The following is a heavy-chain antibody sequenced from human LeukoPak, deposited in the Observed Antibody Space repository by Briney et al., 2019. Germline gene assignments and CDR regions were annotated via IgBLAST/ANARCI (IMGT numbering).Heavy chain of an antibody. CDR3: ARGGKIAMAGTRSPQYFQH. Sequence: GGSLRLSCAASGFTFSSYSMNWVRQAPGKGLEWVAFIRYDGSNKYYADSVKGRFTISRDNSKNTLYVQMNSLRAEDTALYYCARGGKIAMAGTRSPQYFQHWGQGTLVTVSS. CDR2: IRYDGSNK. V-gene: IGHV3-30*02. D-gene: IGHD6-19*01. CDR1: GFTFSSYS. J-gene: IGHJ1*01.